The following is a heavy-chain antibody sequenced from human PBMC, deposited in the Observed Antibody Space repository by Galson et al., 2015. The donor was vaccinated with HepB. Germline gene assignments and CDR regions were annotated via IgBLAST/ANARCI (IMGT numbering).Heavy chain of an antibody. CDR2: IYSGGST. J-gene: IGHJ6*02. V-gene: IGHV3-66*02. Sequence: SLRLSCAASGFTVSSNYMSWVRQAPGKGLEWVSVIYSGGSTYYADSVKGRFTISRDNSKNTLYLQMNSLRAEDTAVYYCARDRAAYYYGSGSYLLYGMDVWGQGTTVTVSS. CDR1: GFTVSSNY. CDR3: ARDRAAYYYGSGSYLLYGMDV. D-gene: IGHD3-10*01.